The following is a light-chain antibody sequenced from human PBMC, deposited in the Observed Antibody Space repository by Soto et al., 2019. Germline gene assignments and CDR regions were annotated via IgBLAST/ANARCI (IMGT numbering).Light chain of an antibody. J-gene: IGKJ5*01. Sequence: DIEMTQSPATPAVSPGERAVLSCSASHSINGNLAWYQQKPGQPPRLLIFGASTRATGIPGRFSGSGSGTEFTLAISSLQSEDSAVYYCQQYNSWPPITFGQGTRLEI. CDR1: HSINGN. V-gene: IGKV3D-15*01. CDR2: GAS. CDR3: QQYNSWPPIT.